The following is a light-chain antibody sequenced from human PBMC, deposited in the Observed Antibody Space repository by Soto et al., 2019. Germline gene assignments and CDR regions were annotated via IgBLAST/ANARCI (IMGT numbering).Light chain of an antibody. CDR3: QQYNNWPFS. J-gene: IGKJ5*01. V-gene: IGKV3-15*01. CDR2: DVS. CDR1: QGVTTN. Sequence: EILMTQSPATLSVSPGERVTLSCRAGQGVTTNFAWYQQKSGQSPRLLIYDVSSRATGVPSRFSGTGSETDFTLTISGLQSEDSAIYFCQQYNNWPFSLGPGTRLEIK.